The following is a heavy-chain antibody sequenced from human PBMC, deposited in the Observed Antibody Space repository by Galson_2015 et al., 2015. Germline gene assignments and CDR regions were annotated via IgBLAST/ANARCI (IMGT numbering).Heavy chain of an antibody. D-gene: IGHD5-18*01. J-gene: IGHJ4*02. Sequence: SETLSLTCTVSGGSISSSSYFWGWIRQPPGKGLEWIGSIYYSGSTYYNPSLKSRVTISVDTSKNQFSLKLSSVTAADTAVYYCARHDNVDTAMVPYWGQGTLVTVYS. V-gene: IGHV4-39*01. CDR1: GGSISSSSYF. CDR3: ARHDNVDTAMVPY. CDR2: IYYSGST.